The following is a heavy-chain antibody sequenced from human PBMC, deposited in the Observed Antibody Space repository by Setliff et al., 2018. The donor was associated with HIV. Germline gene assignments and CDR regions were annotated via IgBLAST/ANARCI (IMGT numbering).Heavy chain of an antibody. Sequence: SETLSLTCAVYGGSFSGYCWSWIRQPPGKGLEWIGEIQHSGRINYNPSLRSRVTTSVDTSKNQFSLRLNSVTATDTALYYCARGRFHRLHRPYSGSGSLGIQYFDYWGQGTLVTVSS. CDR2: IQHSGRI. D-gene: IGHD3-10*01. J-gene: IGHJ4*02. CDR1: GGSFSGYC. V-gene: IGHV4-34*01. CDR3: ARGRFHRLHRPYSGSGSLGIQYFDY.